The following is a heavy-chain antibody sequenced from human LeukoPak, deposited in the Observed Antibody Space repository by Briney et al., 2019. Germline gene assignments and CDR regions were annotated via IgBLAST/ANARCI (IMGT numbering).Heavy chain of an antibody. D-gene: IGHD3-22*01. CDR1: GFTFSSYE. CDR2: ISSSGSTI. Sequence: GGSLRLSCAASGFTFSSYEMNWVRQAPGKGLEWVWYISSSGSTIYYADSVKGRFTISRDNAKNSLYLQMNSLRAEDTAVYYCARDLTRITMIIVAGDAYFDYWGQGTLVTVSS. V-gene: IGHV3-48*03. J-gene: IGHJ4*02. CDR3: ARDLTRITMIIVAGDAYFDY.